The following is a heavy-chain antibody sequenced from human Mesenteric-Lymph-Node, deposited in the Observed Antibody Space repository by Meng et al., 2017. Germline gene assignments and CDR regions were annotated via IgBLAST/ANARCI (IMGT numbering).Heavy chain of an antibody. V-gene: IGHV4-30-4*01. CDR3: ASFDHIPRRNYFDY. Sequence: QGLLQGSGPGLVEPSQTLSLTCTASGGSMSSGNYYWSWIRQPPGKGLEWIGYIHHSGSAYYNPSLKSRVSTSVDTSKNQFSLNLNSMTAADTAVYYCASFDHIPRRNYFDYWGQGTLVTVSS. CDR1: GGSMSSGNYY. D-gene: IGHD2-21*01. J-gene: IGHJ4*02. CDR2: IHHSGSA.